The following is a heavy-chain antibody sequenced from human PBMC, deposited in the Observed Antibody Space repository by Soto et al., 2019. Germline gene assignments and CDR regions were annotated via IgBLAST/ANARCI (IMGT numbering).Heavy chain of an antibody. CDR2: IKQDGSEK. D-gene: IGHD5-18*01. CDR1: GFTFSSYW. Sequence: EVQLVESGGGLVQPGGSLRLSCEASGFTFSSYWMSWVRQAPGKGLEWVANIKQDGSEKYYVDSVKGRFTISRDNAKNSLYLQMNSLRAEDTAVYYCARATAMGGRFGYWGQGTLVTVSS. J-gene: IGHJ4*02. V-gene: IGHV3-7*01. CDR3: ARATAMGGRFGY.